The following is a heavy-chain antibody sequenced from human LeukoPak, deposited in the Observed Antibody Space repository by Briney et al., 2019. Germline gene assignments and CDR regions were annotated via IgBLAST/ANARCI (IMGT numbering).Heavy chain of an antibody. V-gene: IGHV3-73*01. J-gene: IGHJ4*02. CDR3: TSRISYYY. D-gene: IGHD2/OR15-2a*01. CDR1: GFTFSVSA. CDR2: IRSKAKSYAT. Sequence: PGGSLKLSCAASGFTFSVSAIHWVRQASGKGLEWVGRIRSKAKSYATAYAASVKGRFTISRDDSKNTTYLQMNSLKTEDTAVYYCTSRISYYYWGQGTLVTVSS.